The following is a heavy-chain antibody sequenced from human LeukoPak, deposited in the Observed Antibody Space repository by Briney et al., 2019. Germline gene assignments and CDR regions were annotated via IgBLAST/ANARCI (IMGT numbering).Heavy chain of an antibody. CDR2: IRYDGSNK. CDR1: GFTFSSYG. D-gene: IGHD6-13*01. V-gene: IGHV3-30*02. J-gene: IGHJ4*02. Sequence: GGSLRLSCAASGFTFSSYGMHWVRQAPGKGLEWVAFIRYDGSNKYYADSVKGRFTISRDNSKNTLYLQMNSLRAEDTAVYYCARAMYTSSWYEGHYFDYWGQGTLVTVSS. CDR3: ARAMYTSSWYEGHYFDY.